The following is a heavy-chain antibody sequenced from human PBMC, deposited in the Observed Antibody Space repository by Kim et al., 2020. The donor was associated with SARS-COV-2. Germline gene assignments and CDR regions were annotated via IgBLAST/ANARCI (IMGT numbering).Heavy chain of an antibody. D-gene: IGHD6-6*01. J-gene: IGHJ3*02. CDR3: ARDWYSSSARAFDI. V-gene: IGHV6-1*01. Sequence: AGSVKSRITINPDTSKNQFSLQLNSVTPEDTAVYYCARDWYSSSARAFDIWGQGTMVTVSS.